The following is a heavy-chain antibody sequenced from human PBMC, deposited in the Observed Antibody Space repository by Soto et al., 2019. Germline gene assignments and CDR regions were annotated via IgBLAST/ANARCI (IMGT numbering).Heavy chain of an antibody. Sequence: EVLLVESGGVVVQPGGSLRLTCEVSGFTFDEHTMHWVRQAPGKGLEWISLLSWDGGTTYYAESVKGRFTISRDTGKNSLFLHMDNLRTEDTGLYYYARVNKKYRTTSGVDFDSWGQGTLVTVS. CDR1: GFTFDEHT. D-gene: IGHD6-6*01. CDR2: LSWDGGTT. J-gene: IGHJ4*02. V-gene: IGHV3-43*01. CDR3: ARVNKKYRTTSGVDFDS.